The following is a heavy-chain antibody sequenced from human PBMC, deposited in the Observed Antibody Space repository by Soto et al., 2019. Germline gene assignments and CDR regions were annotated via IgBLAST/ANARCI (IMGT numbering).Heavy chain of an antibody. J-gene: IGHJ6*02. CDR1: GGTFSSYA. V-gene: IGHV1-69*13. D-gene: IGHD3-3*01. CDR2: IIPIFGTA. Sequence: SVKVSCKASGGTFSSYAISWVRQAPGQGLEWMGGIIPIFGTANYAQKFQGRVKITADESTSTAYMELSSLRSEDTAVYYCARFDFWSGYPQNYYYYYGMDVWGQGTTVTVSS. CDR3: ARFDFWSGYPQNYYYYYGMDV.